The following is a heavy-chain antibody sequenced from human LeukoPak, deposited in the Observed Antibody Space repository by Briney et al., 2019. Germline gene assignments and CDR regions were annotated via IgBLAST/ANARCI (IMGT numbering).Heavy chain of an antibody. D-gene: IGHD6-13*01. CDR3: ARRRRQQLAHAFDI. Sequence: SETLSLTCTVSGGSISSYHWSWIRQPPGKGLEWIGYIYYSGSTNYNPSLKSRVTISVDTSKNQFSLNLSSVTAADTAVYYCARRRRQQLAHAFDIWGQGTMVTVSS. V-gene: IGHV4-59*12. J-gene: IGHJ3*02. CDR1: GGSISSYH. CDR2: IYYSGST.